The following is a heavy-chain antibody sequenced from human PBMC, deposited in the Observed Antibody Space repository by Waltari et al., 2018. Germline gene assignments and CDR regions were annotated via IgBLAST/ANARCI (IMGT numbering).Heavy chain of an antibody. CDR2: IKQDGSEK. Sequence: EVQLVEPGGGLVQPGGSLRLSCAASGFNFSSYWMSRVREAPGKGLEWVSNIKQDGSEKYYVDSVKGRFTISRDNAKNSLYLQMNSLRAEDTAVYYCARDLLYYYYGMDVWGQGTTVTVSS. CDR1: GFNFSSYW. V-gene: IGHV3-7*01. CDR3: ARDLLYYYYGMDV. J-gene: IGHJ6*02.